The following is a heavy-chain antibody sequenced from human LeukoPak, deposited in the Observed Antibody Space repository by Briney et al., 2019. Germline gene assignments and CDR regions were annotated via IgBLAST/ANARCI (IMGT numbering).Heavy chain of an antibody. J-gene: IGHJ4*02. CDR1: GFTLSSYS. CDR2: ISSSSSYI. V-gene: IGHV3-21*01. Sequence: RAGGSLRLSCAASGFTLSSYSMNWVRQAPGKGLEWVSSISSSSSYIYYADSVKGRFTISRDNAKNSLYLQMNSLRAEDTAVYYCASDPGYCSSTSCYGGVDYWGQGTLVTVSS. D-gene: IGHD2-2*01. CDR3: ASDPGYCSSTSCYGGVDY.